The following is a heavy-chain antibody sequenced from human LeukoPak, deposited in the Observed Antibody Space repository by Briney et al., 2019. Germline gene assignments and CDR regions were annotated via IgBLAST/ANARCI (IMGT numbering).Heavy chain of an antibody. Sequence: SETLSLTCTVSGGSISSYYWSWIRQPPGKGLEWIGYIYTSGSTNYIPSLKSRVTISVDTSKNQFSLKLSSVTAADTAVYYCARHHTGSSVCIEYWGQGTLVTVSA. J-gene: IGHJ4*02. V-gene: IGHV4-4*09. D-gene: IGHD2-8*02. CDR3: ARHHTGSSVCIEY. CDR1: GGSISSYY. CDR2: IYTSGST.